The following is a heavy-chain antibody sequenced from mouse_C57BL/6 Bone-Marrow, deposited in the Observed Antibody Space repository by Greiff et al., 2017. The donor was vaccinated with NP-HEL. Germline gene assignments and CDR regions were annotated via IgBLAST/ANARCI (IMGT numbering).Heavy chain of an antibody. D-gene: IGHD2-12*01. CDR3: AGNSDPAWFAY. CDR2: IYPGSGNT. J-gene: IGHJ3*01. Sequence: VQLQQSGAELVRPGASVKLSCKASGYTFTDYYINWVKQRPGQGLEWIARIYPGSGNTYYNEKFKGKATLTAEKSSSTAYMQLSSLTSEDSAVYVCAGNSDPAWFAYWGQGTLVTVSA. V-gene: IGHV1-76*01. CDR1: GYTFTDYY.